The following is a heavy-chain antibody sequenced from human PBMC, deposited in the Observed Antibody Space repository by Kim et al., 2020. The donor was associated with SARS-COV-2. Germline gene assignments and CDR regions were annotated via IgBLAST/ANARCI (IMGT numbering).Heavy chain of an antibody. CDR2: TDK. Sequence: TDKNYADPVKGRLTISRDNSKNTGDLQMNSLRGEDTAVYYCARAREKSFDYWGQGTVVTVPS. J-gene: IGHJ4*02. V-gene: IGHV3-33*01. CDR3: ARAREKSFDY.